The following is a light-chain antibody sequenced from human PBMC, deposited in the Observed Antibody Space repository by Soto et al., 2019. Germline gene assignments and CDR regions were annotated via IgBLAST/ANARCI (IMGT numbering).Light chain of an antibody. J-gene: IGKJ5*01. CDR1: QAVGGTY. V-gene: IGKV3-20*01. CDR2: GAS. CDR3: QQYGSSPQIT. Sequence: EIVLTQSPVTLSLSPGERASLPCRARQAVGGTYLAWYQHKPGQAPRLLIYGASNRAAGIPDRFGGSGSGTDFTLTISRLEPEDFAVYYCQQYGSSPQITFGQGTRLEIK.